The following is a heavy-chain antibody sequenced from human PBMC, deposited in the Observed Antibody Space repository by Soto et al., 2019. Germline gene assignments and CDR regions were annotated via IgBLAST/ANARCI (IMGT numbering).Heavy chain of an antibody. D-gene: IGHD5-18*01. CDR3: AKGGYNYGFLFDC. J-gene: IGHJ4*02. CDR2: IDNSGGIT. Sequence: EVPLLESGGGLVQPGGSLRLSCAASGFTFSTYAMSWVRQAPGKGLEWVSTIDNSGGITYYADSVKGRFTISRDNSKNPLYLQMNSLRAEDTAVYYCAKGGYNYGFLFDCWGQGTLVTVSS. CDR1: GFTFSTYA. V-gene: IGHV3-23*05.